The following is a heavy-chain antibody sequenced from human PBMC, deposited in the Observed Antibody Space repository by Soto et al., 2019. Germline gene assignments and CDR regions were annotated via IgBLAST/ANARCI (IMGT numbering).Heavy chain of an antibody. Sequence: PSETLSLTCTVSGGSISSGGYYWSWIRQHPGKGLEWIGYFCYSGSTYYHPSLKSRVTISVDTSKNQFSLQLSSVTAADTAVYSCARESGPGSRTSNSCSLDYWGQGTLVTVSS. V-gene: IGHV4-31*03. D-gene: IGHD2-2*01. J-gene: IGHJ4*01. CDR2: FCYSGST. CDR3: ARESGPGSRTSNSCSLDY. CDR1: GGSISSGGYY.